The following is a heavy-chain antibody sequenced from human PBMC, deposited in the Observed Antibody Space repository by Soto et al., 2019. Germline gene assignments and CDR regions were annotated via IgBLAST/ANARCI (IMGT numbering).Heavy chain of an antibody. D-gene: IGHD6-19*01. Sequence: EVQLVESGGGLIQPGGSLRLSCAVSGFTVTINYMSWVRQAPGKGLEWVSVIYSGGSTYYADSVKGRFTISRDNSKNTLYLQMNSLRAEDTAVYYCAKDLGAVAGSDYWGQGTLVTVSS. J-gene: IGHJ4*02. V-gene: IGHV3-66*03. CDR2: IYSGGST. CDR1: GFTVTINY. CDR3: AKDLGAVAGSDY.